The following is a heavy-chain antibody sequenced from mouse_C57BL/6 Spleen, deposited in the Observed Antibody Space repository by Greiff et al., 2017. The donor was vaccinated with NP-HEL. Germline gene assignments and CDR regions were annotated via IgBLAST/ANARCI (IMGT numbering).Heavy chain of an antibody. CDR2: ISNGGGST. Sequence: LQQSGGGLVQPGGSLKLSCAASGFTFSDYYMYWVRQTPEKRLEWVAYISNGGGSTYYPDTVKGRVTIARDNAKNTLYLQMSRLKSEDTAMYYCARHGAGRGYFEVWGTGTTVTVSS. D-gene: IGHD4-1*01. CDR3: ARHGAGRGYFEV. V-gene: IGHV5-12*01. CDR1: GFTFSDYY. J-gene: IGHJ1*03.